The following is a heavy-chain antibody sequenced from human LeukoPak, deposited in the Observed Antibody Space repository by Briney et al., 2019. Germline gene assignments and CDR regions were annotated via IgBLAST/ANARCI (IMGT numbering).Heavy chain of an antibody. J-gene: IGHJ6*02. CDR2: IYHSGSP. D-gene: IGHD3-10*01. Sequence: PSETLSLTCAVSVDSIASIDWWSWVRQAPVKGLEWIGEIYHSGSPNYNPSLQGRVTMSVDKSKTQFSLTLTSVTAADTAVYYCARSHSMARGVIDFYGLDVWGQGTTVIVSS. V-gene: IGHV4-4*02. CDR1: VDSIASIDW. CDR3: ARSHSMARGVIDFYGLDV.